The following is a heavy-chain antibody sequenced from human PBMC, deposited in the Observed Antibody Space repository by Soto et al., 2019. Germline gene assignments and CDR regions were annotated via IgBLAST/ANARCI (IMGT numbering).Heavy chain of an antibody. J-gene: IGHJ5*02. CDR3: AKDLRINYYDSSGYGS. D-gene: IGHD3-22*01. V-gene: IGHV3-23*01. CDR2: ISGSGGST. Sequence: GGSLRLSCAASGFTFSSYAMSWVRQAPGKGLEWVSAISGSGGSTYYADSVKGRFTISRDNSKNTLYLQMNSLRAEDTAVYYCAKDLRINYYDSSGYGSWGQGTLVTVSS. CDR1: GFTFSSYA.